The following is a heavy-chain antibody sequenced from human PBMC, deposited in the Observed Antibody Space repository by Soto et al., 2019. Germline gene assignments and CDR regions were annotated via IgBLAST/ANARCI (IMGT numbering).Heavy chain of an antibody. CDR2: IIPIFGTA. D-gene: IGHD3-16*02. CDR3: ARGRYDYVWGSYRPSVFDY. V-gene: IGHV1-69*13. Sequence: SVKVSCKASGGTFSSYAISWVRQAPGQGLEWMGGIIPIFGTANYAQKFQGRVTITADESTSTAYMELSSLRSEDTAVYYCARGRYDYVWGSYRPSVFDYWGQGTLVTVSS. CDR1: GGTFSSYA. J-gene: IGHJ4*02.